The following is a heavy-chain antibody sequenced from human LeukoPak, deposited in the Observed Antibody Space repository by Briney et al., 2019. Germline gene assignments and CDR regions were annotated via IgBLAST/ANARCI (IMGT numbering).Heavy chain of an antibody. CDR1: GFTFSGYA. CDR2: LSGSGDST. J-gene: IGHJ4*02. D-gene: IGHD3-22*01. Sequence: PGGSLRLSCAASGFTFSGYAMTWVRQVPGKGLEWVSFLSGSGDSTYYADSVKGRFTISRDNSKNTLYLQMNSLRAEDTAVYYCAKPRCSDTSGSLGYWGQGTLVTVSS. CDR3: AKPRCSDTSGSLGY. V-gene: IGHV3-23*01.